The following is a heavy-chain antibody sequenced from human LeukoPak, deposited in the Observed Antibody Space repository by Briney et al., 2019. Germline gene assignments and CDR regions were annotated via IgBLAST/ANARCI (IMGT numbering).Heavy chain of an antibody. V-gene: IGHV3-7*01. CDR1: GFTFTTYW. Sequence: GESLRLSCAASGFTFTTYWMTWVRQAPGKGLEWVANINQDGTEKYYVDSVKGRFTISRDNAKNSLYLQMNSLRVEDTAVYYCAKVAKYYYGSETYYFFEHGGQGTPVTASS. J-gene: IGHJ1*01. D-gene: IGHD3-10*01. CDR3: AKVAKYYYGSETYYFFEH. CDR2: INQDGTEK.